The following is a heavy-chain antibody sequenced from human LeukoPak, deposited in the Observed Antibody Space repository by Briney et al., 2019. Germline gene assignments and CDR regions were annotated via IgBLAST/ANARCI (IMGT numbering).Heavy chain of an antibody. D-gene: IGHD3-9*01. CDR3: ATGGPWDLLKY. V-gene: IGHV1-24*01. J-gene: IGHJ4*02. CDR2: FDPEHGEM. Sequence: ASVKVSCKVSGDTLTELSTHWVRQAPGKGLEWMGGFDPEHGEMIYAQKLQGRVAMTEDRSTDTAYMELSSLRSEDTAVYYCATGGPWDLLKYWGQGTLVTVSS. CDR1: GDTLTELS.